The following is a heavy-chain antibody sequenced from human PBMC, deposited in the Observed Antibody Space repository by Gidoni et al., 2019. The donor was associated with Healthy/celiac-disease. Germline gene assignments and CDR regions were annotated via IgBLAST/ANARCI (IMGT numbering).Heavy chain of an antibody. CDR2: IKSKTDGGTT. J-gene: IGHJ4*02. V-gene: IGHV3-15*01. CDR3: TTEISIVGVLFDY. Sequence: GLEWVGRIKSKTDGGTTDYAAPVKGRFTISRDDSKNTLYLQMNSLKTEDTAVYYCTTEISIVGVLFDYWGQGTLVTVSS. D-gene: IGHD1-26*01.